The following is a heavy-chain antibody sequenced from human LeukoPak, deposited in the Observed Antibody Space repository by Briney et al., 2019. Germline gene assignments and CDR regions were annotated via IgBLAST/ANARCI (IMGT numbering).Heavy chain of an antibody. CDR2: FDPENAEI. D-gene: IGHD3-3*01. CDR3: ATRGSDFWSGFDY. Sequence: ASVKVSCTLSGNTPRELPIQWVRQAGGKGLEWMAGFDPENAEIVYAQKFQGRVTMTEDTSTNTAYMELTSLTSDDTALYYCATRGSDFWSGFDYWGQGTQVTVSS. J-gene: IGHJ4*02. CDR1: GNTPRELP. V-gene: IGHV1-24*01.